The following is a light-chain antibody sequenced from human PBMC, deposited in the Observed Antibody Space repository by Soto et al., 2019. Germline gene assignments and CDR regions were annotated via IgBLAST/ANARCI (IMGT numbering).Light chain of an antibody. CDR1: QGISIY. CDR3: QQHDDFPT. V-gene: IGKV1-33*01. J-gene: IGKJ5*01. CDR2: DAS. Sequence: DIQMTQSPSSLSASVGDRVTITCRASQGISIYLNWFQQKPGKAPQLLIYDASNLQTGAQSRFSGSGSGTDFTLIISSVQPEDVATYYCQQHDDFPTFGQGTRLEIK.